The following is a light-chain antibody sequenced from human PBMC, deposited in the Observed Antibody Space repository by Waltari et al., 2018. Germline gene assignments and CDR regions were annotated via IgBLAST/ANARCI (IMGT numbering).Light chain of an antibody. CDR1: QGISRN. CDR3: LQHKSFPLT. J-gene: IGKJ4*01. V-gene: IGKV1-17*02. Sequence: DIQLTQSPSSLSASVGDTVTISCRASQGISRNLKWFQQKSGKAPDLLIYSATTVKRGVPSRFSGRGSGTEFTLTISNLQPEDFADYYCLQHKSFPLTFGGGTQVEMK. CDR2: SAT.